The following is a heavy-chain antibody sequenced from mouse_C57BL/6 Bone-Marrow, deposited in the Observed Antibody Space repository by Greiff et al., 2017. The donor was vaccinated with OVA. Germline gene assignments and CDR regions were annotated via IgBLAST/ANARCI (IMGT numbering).Heavy chain of an antibody. Sequence: VQLQQPGAELVKPGASVKMSCKASGYTFTSYWITWVKQRPGQGLEWIGDIYPGSGSTNYNEKFKSKATLTVDTSSSTAYMQLSSLTSEDSAVYYCASEYYGSSYDWFAYWGQGTRVTVSA. CDR1: GYTFTSYW. CDR2: IYPGSGST. V-gene: IGHV1-55*01. D-gene: IGHD1-1*01. J-gene: IGHJ3*01. CDR3: ASEYYGSSYDWFAY.